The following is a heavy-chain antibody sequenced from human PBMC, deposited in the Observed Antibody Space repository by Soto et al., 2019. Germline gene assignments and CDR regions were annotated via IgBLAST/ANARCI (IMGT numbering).Heavy chain of an antibody. CDR2: ISANGGRT. D-gene: IGHD4-17*01. V-gene: IGHV3-23*01. CDR3: GKDPNGDYVGAFDM. CDR1: GFTFRNYA. J-gene: IGHJ3*02. Sequence: EVQLLESGGNVIQPGGSLRLSCAASGFTFRNYAMSWVRQAPGAGLEWVSGISANGGRTYYADSVKGRFTISRDNSNNALFLQTNSLRAEDTALYYCGKDPNGDYVGAFDMWGRGTMVTVSS.